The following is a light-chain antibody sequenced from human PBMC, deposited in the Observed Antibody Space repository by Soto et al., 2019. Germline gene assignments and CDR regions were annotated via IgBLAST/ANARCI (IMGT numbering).Light chain of an antibody. J-gene: IGKJ3*01. CDR1: EDIDNC. CDR2: DES. Sequence: EIQMPQSPSSLSSSFGDRVTITCQESEDIDNCLSWYHQTTCKAPKLLIHDESNLQRGVPSRLSGSGSGTDFNLTISSLQPKDFATYYCQQYDNPAFTFGPGTKVDIK. V-gene: IGKV1-33*01. CDR3: QQYDNPAFT.